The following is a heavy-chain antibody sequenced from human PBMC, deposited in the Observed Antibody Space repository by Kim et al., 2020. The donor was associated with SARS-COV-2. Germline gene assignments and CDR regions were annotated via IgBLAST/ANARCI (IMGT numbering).Heavy chain of an antibody. J-gene: IGHJ4*02. CDR2: IRPEGSAT. V-gene: IGHV3-7*01. D-gene: IGHD2-15*01. CDR1: GFTFNSCW. CDR3: ATVCCSRPSW. Sequence: GGSLRLSCEASGFTFNSCWMSWVRQAPGKGLECVASIRPEGSATYYVDSVKGRFTISRDNVKNSLYLMMSSLRAEDTAVYYCATVCCSRPSWWGQGTLVTVSS.